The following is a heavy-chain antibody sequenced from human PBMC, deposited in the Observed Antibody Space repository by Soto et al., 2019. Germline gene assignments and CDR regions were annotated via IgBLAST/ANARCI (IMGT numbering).Heavy chain of an antibody. CDR1: GFTFDDFA. Sequence: EVQLVESGGSLVQPGRSLRLSCAASGFTFDDFAMHWVRQAPGKGLEWVSGITWSSGSVGYADSVKGRFTISRDNAKNSLYLQMNSLRAEDTALYYCARGPGSTVTTRQDYWGQGTLVTVSS. CDR3: ARGPGSTVTTRQDY. V-gene: IGHV3-9*01. J-gene: IGHJ4*02. D-gene: IGHD4-17*01. CDR2: ITWSSGSV.